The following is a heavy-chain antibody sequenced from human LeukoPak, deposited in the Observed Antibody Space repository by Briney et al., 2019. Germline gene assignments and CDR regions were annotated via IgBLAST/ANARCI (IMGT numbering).Heavy chain of an antibody. CDR3: ARDHGSMVRGVIGRSSDYNYYYYMDV. Sequence: PGGSLRLSCAASGFTFSSYSMNWVRQAPGKGLEWVSSISSSSSYIYYADSVKGRFTISRDNAKNSLYLQMNSLRAEDRAVYYCARDHGSMVRGVIGRSSDYNYYYYMDVWGKGTTVTVSS. D-gene: IGHD3-10*01. CDR2: ISSSSSYI. J-gene: IGHJ6*03. CDR1: GFTFSSYS. V-gene: IGHV3-21*01.